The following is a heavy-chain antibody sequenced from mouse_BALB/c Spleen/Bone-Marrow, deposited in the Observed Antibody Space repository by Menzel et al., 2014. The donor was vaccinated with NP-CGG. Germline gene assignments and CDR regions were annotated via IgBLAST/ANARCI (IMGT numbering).Heavy chain of an antibody. V-gene: IGHV14-3*02. Sequence: EVQLQQSGAEPVKPGASVKLSCTASGFNIKDTYMHWVKQRPEQGLEWIGRIDPANGNTKYDPKSQGKATITADTSSNTAYLQLSSLTSEDTAVYYCATMITDWYFDVWGAGTTVTVSS. CDR3: ATMITDWYFDV. CDR1: GFNIKDTY. CDR2: IDPANGNT. J-gene: IGHJ1*01. D-gene: IGHD2-4*01.